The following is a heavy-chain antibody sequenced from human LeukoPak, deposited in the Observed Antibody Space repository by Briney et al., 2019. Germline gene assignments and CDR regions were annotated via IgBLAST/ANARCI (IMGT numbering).Heavy chain of an antibody. CDR2: INHSGST. Sequence: TSETLSLTCAVYGGSFSGYYWSWIRQPPGKGLEWIGEINHSGSTNYNPSLKSRVTISVDTSRNQFSLKLNSVTAADTAVYYCARGDSNWGIWGQGTMVTVSS. CDR1: GGSFSGYY. V-gene: IGHV4-34*01. D-gene: IGHD7-27*01. CDR3: ARGDSNWGI. J-gene: IGHJ3*02.